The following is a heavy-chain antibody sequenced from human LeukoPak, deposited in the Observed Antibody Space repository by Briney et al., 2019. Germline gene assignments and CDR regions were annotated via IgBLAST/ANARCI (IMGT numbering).Heavy chain of an antibody. CDR2: ISSSSYI. V-gene: IGHV3-21*01. CDR1: GFTFSSYS. CDR3: ARDRGLDIVATILFDY. Sequence: GGSLRLSCAASGFTFSSYSMNWVRQAPGKGLEWVSSISSSSYIYYADSVKGRFTISRDNAKNSLYLQMNSLRAEDTAVYYCARDRGLDIVATILFDYWGQGTLVTVSS. J-gene: IGHJ4*02. D-gene: IGHD5-12*01.